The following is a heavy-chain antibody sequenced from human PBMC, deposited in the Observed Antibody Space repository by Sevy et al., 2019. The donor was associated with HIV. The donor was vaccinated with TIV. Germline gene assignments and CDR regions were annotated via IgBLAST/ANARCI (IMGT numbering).Heavy chain of an antibody. Sequence: ASVKVSCRASGYTFTVQYLHWVRQAPGQGIEYMGFIDPNNGGTNYAERFQGRVAMTRDTTTSTVYMELNNLRSDDTATYYCTSIGWGQGTLVTVSS. CDR1: GYTFTVQY. CDR2: IDPNNGGT. V-gene: IGHV1-2*02. CDR3: TSIG. J-gene: IGHJ4*02.